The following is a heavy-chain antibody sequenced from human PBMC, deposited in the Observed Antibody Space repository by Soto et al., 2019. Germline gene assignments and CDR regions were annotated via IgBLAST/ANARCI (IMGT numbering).Heavy chain of an antibody. CDR3: ARLVVPYGDYVALEWDY. V-gene: IGHV4-39*01. D-gene: IGHD4-17*01. J-gene: IGHJ4*02. CDR2: IYYSGST. CDR1: GGSISSSSYY. Sequence: QLQLQESGPGLVKPSETLSLTCTVSGGSISSSSYYWGWIRQPPGKGLEWIGSIYYSGSTYYNPSLKSRVTISVDTSKNQFSLKLSSVTAADTAVYYCARLVVPYGDYVALEWDYWGQGTLVTVSS.